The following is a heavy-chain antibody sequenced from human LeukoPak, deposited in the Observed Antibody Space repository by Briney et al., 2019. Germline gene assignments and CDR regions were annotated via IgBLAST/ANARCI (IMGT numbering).Heavy chain of an antibody. CDR2: MNPNSGNT. Sequence: ASVKVSCKASGYTFTNYDINWVRQAPGQGLEWMGWMNPNSGNTGSAQKFQGRVTMTSNTSISTAYMELSSLRSEDTAVYYCARGLRREQQLLRAFDYWGQGTPVTVSS. CDR3: ARGLRREQQLLRAFDY. CDR1: GYTFTNYD. J-gene: IGHJ4*02. D-gene: IGHD6-13*01. V-gene: IGHV1-8*01.